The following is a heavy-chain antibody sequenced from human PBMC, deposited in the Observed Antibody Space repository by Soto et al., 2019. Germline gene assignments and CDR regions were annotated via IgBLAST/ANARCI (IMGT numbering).Heavy chain of an antibody. CDR1: GYTFTGYY. D-gene: IGHD3-3*01. J-gene: IGHJ4*02. CDR3: ARSQETYYDFWSGYDY. V-gene: IGHV1-2*04. Sequence: QVQLVQSGAEVKKPGASVKVSCKASGYTFTGYYMYWVRQAPGQGLEWMGWINPNSGGTNYAQKFQGWVTMTRDTSISTAYMELSRLRSDDTAVYYCARSQETYYDFWSGYDYWGQGTLVTVSS. CDR2: INPNSGGT.